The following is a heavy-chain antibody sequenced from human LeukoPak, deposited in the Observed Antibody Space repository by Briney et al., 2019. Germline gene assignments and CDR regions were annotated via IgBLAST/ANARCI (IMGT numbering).Heavy chain of an antibody. CDR1: GFTFTSYY. J-gene: IGHJ4*02. CDR2: ISGDGSNT. CDR3: AKGARGSRLLHFDY. D-gene: IGHD3-10*01. Sequence: GGSLRLSCAASGFTFTSYYMHWVRQAPGKGLVWVSRISGDGSNTIYADSVKGRFTISRDNAKNTLYLQMNSLRAEDTAVYYCAKGARGSRLLHFDYWGQGTLVTVSS. V-gene: IGHV3-74*01.